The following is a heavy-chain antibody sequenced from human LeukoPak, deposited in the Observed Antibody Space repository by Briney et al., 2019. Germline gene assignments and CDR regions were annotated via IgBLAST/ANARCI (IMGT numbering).Heavy chain of an antibody. D-gene: IGHD1-26*01. CDR3: AKNSGSYYGGY. Sequence: PGGSLRLSCAASGFTFSSYAMSWARQAPGKGLEWVSAISGSGGSTYYADSVKGRFTISRDNSKNTLYLQMNSLRAEDTAAYYCAKNSGSYYGGYWGQGTLVTVSS. CDR2: ISGSGGST. J-gene: IGHJ4*02. CDR1: GFTFSSYA. V-gene: IGHV3-23*01.